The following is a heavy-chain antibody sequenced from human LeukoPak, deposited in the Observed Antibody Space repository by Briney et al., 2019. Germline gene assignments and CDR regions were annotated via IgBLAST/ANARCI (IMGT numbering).Heavy chain of an antibody. CDR3: ARARGYSYGYPAYYHYYYYYMDV. V-gene: IGHV4-34*01. J-gene: IGHJ6*03. D-gene: IGHD5-18*01. CDR1: GRSFSGYY. CDR2: INHSGST. Sequence: PSETLSLTCAVYGRSFSGYYWSWIRQPPGKGLEWIGEINHSGSTNYNPSLKSRVTISVDTSKNQFSLKLSSVTAADTAVYYCARARGYSYGYPAYYHYYYYYMDVWGKGTTVTVSS.